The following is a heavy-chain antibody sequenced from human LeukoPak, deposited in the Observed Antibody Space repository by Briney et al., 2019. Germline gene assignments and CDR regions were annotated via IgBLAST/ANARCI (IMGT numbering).Heavy chain of an antibody. CDR3: AGGGYDYRIYYFDY. Sequence: SETLSLTCTVSGGSISDSYWSWVRQPPGKGLGWIGYIYYSGSTNYNPSLKSRVTISVDTSKNQFSLKLSSVTAADTAVYYCAGGGYDYRIYYFDYWGQGTLVAVSS. CDR1: GGSISDSY. J-gene: IGHJ4*02. V-gene: IGHV4-59*01. D-gene: IGHD4-11*01. CDR2: IYYSGST.